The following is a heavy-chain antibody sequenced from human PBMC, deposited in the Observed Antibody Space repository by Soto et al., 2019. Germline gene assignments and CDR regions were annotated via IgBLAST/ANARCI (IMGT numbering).Heavy chain of an antibody. CDR3: ARDPTYYDFWSGYYVFDY. D-gene: IGHD3-3*01. CDR1: GYTFTSYY. CDR2: INPSGGST. Sequence: ASVKVSCKASGYTFTSYYMHWVRQAPGQGLEWMGIINPSGGSTSYAQKFQGRVTMTRDTSTSTVYMELSSLRSEDTAVYYCARDPTYYDFWSGYYVFDYWGQGTLVTVSS. J-gene: IGHJ4*02. V-gene: IGHV1-46*03.